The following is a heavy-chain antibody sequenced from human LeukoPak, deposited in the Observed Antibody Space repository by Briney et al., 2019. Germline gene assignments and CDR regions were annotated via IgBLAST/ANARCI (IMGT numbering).Heavy chain of an antibody. CDR3: ARVKRKIGYSYGTPLNNWFDP. CDR1: GGSIGSGDYY. V-gene: IGHV4-30-4*01. CDR2: IYYRGST. J-gene: IGHJ5*02. Sequence: SQTLSPTCTVPGGSIGSGDYYWSWIRQPPGKGLEWIGYIYYRGSTYYNPSLKSRVTISVDTSKNQFSLKLSSVTAADTAVYYCARVKRKIGYSYGTPLNNWFDPWGQGTLVTVSS. D-gene: IGHD5-18*01.